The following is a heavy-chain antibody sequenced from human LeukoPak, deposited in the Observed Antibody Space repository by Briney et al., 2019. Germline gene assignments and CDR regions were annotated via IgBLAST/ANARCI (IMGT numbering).Heavy chain of an antibody. CDR1: GFTFINYA. V-gene: IGHV3-23*01. J-gene: IGHJ4*02. D-gene: IGHD6-19*01. CDR2: ISVNGGTT. Sequence: PGGSLRLSCAASGFTFINYAMSWVRQAPGKGLEWVSVISVNGGTTYYADSVKGRFSVSRDTAKNTLFLQMNSLRDEDTAVYHCRAVAGPDDFWGQGTLVSVSS. CDR3: RAVAGPDDF.